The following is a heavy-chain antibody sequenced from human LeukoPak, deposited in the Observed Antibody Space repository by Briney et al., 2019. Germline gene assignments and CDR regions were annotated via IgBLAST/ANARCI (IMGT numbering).Heavy chain of an antibody. CDR2: IIPILGIA. J-gene: IGHJ4*02. V-gene: IGHV1-69*04. CDR1: GGTFSSYA. Sequence: ASVNVSCKASGGTFSSYAISWVRQAPGQGLEWMGRIIPILGIANYAQKFQDRVTITADKTTTTAYMELSRLRSEDTAVYYCARWVAATPYYFDYWGQGTLVTVSS. CDR3: ARWVAATPYYFDY. D-gene: IGHD2-15*01.